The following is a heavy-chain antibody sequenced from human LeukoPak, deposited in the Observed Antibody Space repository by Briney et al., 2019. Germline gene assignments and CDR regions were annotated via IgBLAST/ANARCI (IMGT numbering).Heavy chain of an antibody. Sequence: GGSLRLSCAASGFTFSNAWMSWVRQAPGKGLEWVSYISNSGRASYYTDSLKGRFTISRDNAENSLYLQMNSLRAEDTAVYYCARANNWNPFLLGYWGQGTLVTVSS. CDR2: ISNSGRAS. CDR1: GFTFSNAW. V-gene: IGHV3-11*04. D-gene: IGHD1-20*01. J-gene: IGHJ4*02. CDR3: ARANNWNPFLLGY.